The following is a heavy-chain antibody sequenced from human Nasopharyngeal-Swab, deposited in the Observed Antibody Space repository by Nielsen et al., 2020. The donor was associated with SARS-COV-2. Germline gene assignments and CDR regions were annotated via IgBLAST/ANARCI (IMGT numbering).Heavy chain of an antibody. V-gene: IGHV4-59*08. D-gene: IGHD1-14*01. CDR2: IYSSGST. CDR1: GDSISTSH. CDR3: ARQMGTS. J-gene: IGHJ4*02. Sequence: SETLSLTCKVSGDSISTSHWSWIRQSPGKGLEWIGYIYSSGSTNYNPSLKSRVPISVDTSKNDFSLRLNSVTAADTAVYFCARQMGTSWGQGTLVTVSS.